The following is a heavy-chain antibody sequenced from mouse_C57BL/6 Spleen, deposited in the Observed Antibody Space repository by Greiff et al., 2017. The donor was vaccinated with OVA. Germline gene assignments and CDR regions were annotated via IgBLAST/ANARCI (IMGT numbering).Heavy chain of an antibody. CDR1: GYAFSSYW. Sequence: VKLMESGAELVKPGASVKISCKASGYAFSSYWMNWVKQRPGKGLEWIGQIYPGDGDTNYNGKFKGKATMTADKSSSTAYMQLSSLTSEDSAVYFCARRCYGSNYAMDYGGQGTSVTVSS. CDR2: IYPGDGDT. J-gene: IGHJ4*01. CDR3: ARRCYGSNYAMDY. V-gene: IGHV1-80*01. D-gene: IGHD1-1*01.